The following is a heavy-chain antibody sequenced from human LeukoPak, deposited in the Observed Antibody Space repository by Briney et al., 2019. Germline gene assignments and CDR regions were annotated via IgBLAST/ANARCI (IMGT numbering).Heavy chain of an antibody. CDR1: GGSISSGSYY. CDR2: IYTSGST. CDR3: ARGIGWFGEL. Sequence: SQTLSLTCTVSGGSISSGSYYWSWIRQPAGKGLEWIGRIYTSGSTYYNPSLKSRVTISVDTSKNQFSLKLSSVTAADTAVYYCARGIGWFGELWGQGTLVTVSS. J-gene: IGHJ4*02. D-gene: IGHD3-10*01. V-gene: IGHV4-61*02.